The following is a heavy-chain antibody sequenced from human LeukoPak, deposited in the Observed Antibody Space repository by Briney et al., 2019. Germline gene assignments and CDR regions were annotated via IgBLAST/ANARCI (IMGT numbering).Heavy chain of an antibody. V-gene: IGHV3-15*01. CDR1: GFTFSNAW. CDR3: TTDQKTIRSDYYYYGMDV. Sequence: PGGSLRLSCAASGFTFSNAWMSWVRQAPGKGLEWVGRIKSKTDGGTTDYAAPVKGRFTISRDDSKNTLYLQMNSLKTEDTAVYYCTTDQKTIRSDYYYYGMDVWGQGTTVTVSS. D-gene: IGHD4/OR15-4a*01. J-gene: IGHJ6*02. CDR2: IKSKTDGGTT.